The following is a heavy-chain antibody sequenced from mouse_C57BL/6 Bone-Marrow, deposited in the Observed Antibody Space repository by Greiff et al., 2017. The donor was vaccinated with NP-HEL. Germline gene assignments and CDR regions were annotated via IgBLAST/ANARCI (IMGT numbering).Heavy chain of an antibody. CDR1: GYTFTSYW. V-gene: IGHV1-50*01. CDR3: AAGSDAMPY. CDR2: IDPSDSYT. Sequence: QVQLQQPGAELVKPGASVKLSCKASGYTFTSYWMQWVKQRPGQGLEWIGEIDPSDSYTNYNQKFKGKATLTVDTSSSTAYMQLSSLTSEDSAVYYRAAGSDAMPYWGHGTSDTVSS. D-gene: IGHD6-1*01. J-gene: IGHJ4*01.